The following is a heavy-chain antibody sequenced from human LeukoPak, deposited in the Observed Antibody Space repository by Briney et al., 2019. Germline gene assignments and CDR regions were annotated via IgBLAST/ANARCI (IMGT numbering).Heavy chain of an antibody. CDR1: GGSISRYY. CDR2: IYNTGST. J-gene: IGHJ6*03. CDR3: ARGSDDYYYYYYYMDV. V-gene: IGHV4-59*01. Sequence: SETLSLTCTASGGSISRYYWSWIRQPPGKGLEWIGYIYNTGSTNYNPSLKSRVIISVDTSKNQFSLKLASVTAADTAVYYCARGSDDYYYYYYYMDVWGKGTTVTVSS. D-gene: IGHD5-12*01.